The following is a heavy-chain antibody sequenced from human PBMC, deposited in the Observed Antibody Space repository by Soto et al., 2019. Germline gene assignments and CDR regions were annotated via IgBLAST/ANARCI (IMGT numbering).Heavy chain of an antibody. V-gene: IGHV1-18*01. Sequence: QVQLVQSGAEVKKPGASVKVSCKASGYTFTSYGISWVRQAPGQGLEWMGWISAYNGNTNYAQKLQGRVTMTTTTSTSTAYMELRRLRSDDTAVYYCARGYCSGGSCYSKMRAESFQHWGQGTLVTVSS. CDR3: ARGYCSGGSCYSKMRAESFQH. J-gene: IGHJ1*01. D-gene: IGHD2-15*01. CDR1: GYTFTSYG. CDR2: ISAYNGNT.